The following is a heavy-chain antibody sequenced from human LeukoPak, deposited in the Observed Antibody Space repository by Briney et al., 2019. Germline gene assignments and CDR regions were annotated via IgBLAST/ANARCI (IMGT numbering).Heavy chain of an antibody. CDR1: GGTFSSYA. Sequence: SVKVSCKASGGTFSSYAISWVRQAPGQGLEWMGRIIPIFGTANYAQKFQVRVTITTDESTSTAYMELSSLRSEDTAVYYCASALGYYDSSGCYSYYFDYWGQGTLVTVSS. V-gene: IGHV1-69*05. CDR3: ASALGYYDSSGCYSYYFDY. CDR2: IIPIFGTA. J-gene: IGHJ4*02. D-gene: IGHD3-22*01.